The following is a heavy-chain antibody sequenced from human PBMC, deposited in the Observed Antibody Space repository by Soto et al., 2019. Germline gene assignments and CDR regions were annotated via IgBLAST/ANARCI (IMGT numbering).Heavy chain of an antibody. Sequence: SETLSLTCTVSGGSISSYYWSWIRQPPGKGLEWIGYIYYSGSTNYNPSLKSRVAISVDTSKNQFSLKLSSVTAADTAVYYCARGLERGYSGYDYGWFDPWGQGTLVTVSS. J-gene: IGHJ5*02. D-gene: IGHD5-12*01. CDR1: GGSISSYY. V-gene: IGHV4-59*01. CDR3: ARGLERGYSGYDYGWFDP. CDR2: IYYSGST.